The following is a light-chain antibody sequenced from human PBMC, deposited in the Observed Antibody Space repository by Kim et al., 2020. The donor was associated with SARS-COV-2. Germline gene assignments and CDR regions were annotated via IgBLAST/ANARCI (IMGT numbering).Light chain of an antibody. CDR1: NIGSKS. Sequence: SYELTQPPSVSVAPGKTARITCGGNNIGSKSVHWYQQKPGQAPVLVIYYDSDRPSGIPERFSGSNSGNTATLTISRVEAGDEADYYCQVWDSSSDHPYVFGTGPKVTVL. J-gene: IGLJ1*01. CDR3: QVWDSSSDHPYV. V-gene: IGLV3-21*04. CDR2: YDS.